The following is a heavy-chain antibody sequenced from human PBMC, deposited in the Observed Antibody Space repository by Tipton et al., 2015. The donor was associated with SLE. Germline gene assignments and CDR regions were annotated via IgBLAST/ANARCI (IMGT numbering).Heavy chain of an antibody. CDR1: GGSINSYY. J-gene: IGHJ2*01. Sequence: TLSLTCTVSGGSINSYYWSWIRQPPGKGLEWIGYIYYSGSTNYNPSLKSRVTISVDTSKNQFSLKLSSVTAADTAVFYCARSSVATVGWYFDLWGRGTLVSVSS. CDR2: IYYSGST. D-gene: IGHD5-12*01. V-gene: IGHV4-59*08. CDR3: ARSSVATVGWYFDL.